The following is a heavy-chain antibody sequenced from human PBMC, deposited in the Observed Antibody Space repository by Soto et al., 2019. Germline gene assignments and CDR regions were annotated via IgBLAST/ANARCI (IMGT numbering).Heavy chain of an antibody. CDR3: ARGNPAYSDYVSRDADY. D-gene: IGHD4-17*01. Sequence: QVQLVESGGGVVQPGRSLRLSCAASGFTFSAYAMYWVRQAPGKGLEWVALISYDGSNKYYADSVKGRFTISRDNSKNTLDLQMNSLRPEDTAVYYCARGNPAYSDYVSRDADYWGQGTLVTVSS. J-gene: IGHJ4*02. CDR2: ISYDGSNK. CDR1: GFTFSAYA. V-gene: IGHV3-30-3*01.